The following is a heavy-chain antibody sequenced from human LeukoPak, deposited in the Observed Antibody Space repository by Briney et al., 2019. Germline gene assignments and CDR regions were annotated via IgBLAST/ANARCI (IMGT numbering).Heavy chain of an antibody. Sequence: GGSLRLSCAASGFTFSSYGMHWVRQAPGKGLVWVSRINTDGSSTSYADSVKGRFTISRDNAKNTLYLQTNSLRAEDTAVYYCARGGTRGNWFDPWGQGTLVTVSS. CDR1: GFTFSSYG. CDR2: INTDGSST. D-gene: IGHD1-1*01. V-gene: IGHV3-74*01. CDR3: ARGGTRGNWFDP. J-gene: IGHJ5*02.